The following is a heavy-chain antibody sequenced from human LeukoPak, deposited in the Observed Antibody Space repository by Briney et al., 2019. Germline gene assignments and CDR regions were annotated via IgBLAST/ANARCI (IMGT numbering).Heavy chain of an antibody. CDR2: INHSGST. J-gene: IGHJ6*03. CDR3: ARGLRFLEWLPHHYYMDV. V-gene: IGHV4-34*01. D-gene: IGHD3-3*01. Sequence: SETLSLTCAVYGGSFSGYYWSWIRQPPGKGLEWIGEINHSGSTNYNPSLKSRVTISVDTSKNQFSLKLSPVTAADTAVYYCARGLRFLEWLPHHYYMDVWGKGTTVTVSS. CDR1: GGSFSGYY.